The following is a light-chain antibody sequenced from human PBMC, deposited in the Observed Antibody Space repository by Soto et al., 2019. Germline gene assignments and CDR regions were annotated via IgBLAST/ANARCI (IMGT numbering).Light chain of an antibody. J-gene: IGKJ5*01. V-gene: IGKV3-15*01. CDR2: GAS. CDR1: QPLNNN. CDR3: QQYEKWPPSIT. Sequence: EIVMTQSPATLSVSPGDRATLSCSAGQPLNNNVAWYQHKPGQAPRLLIYGASTRATGISARFSGSGSGTEFHLTIRSLQSEDFAVYYCQQYEKWPPSITFGQGTRLEIK.